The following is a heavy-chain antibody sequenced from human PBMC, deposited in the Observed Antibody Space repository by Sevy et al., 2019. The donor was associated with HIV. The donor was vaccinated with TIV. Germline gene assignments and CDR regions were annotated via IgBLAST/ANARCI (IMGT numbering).Heavy chain of an antibody. CDR2: INSGGGST. D-gene: IGHD3-22*01. CDR1: GFTFTEFV. Sequence: GGSLRLSCAASGFTFTEFVMSWVRQAPGKGLEWVSTINSGGGSTYYADSVKGRFTISRDNSQNTLDMQMNSLRAEDTAVYYCAKDVVGGYYDSSGYSDHWGQGTLVTVSS. J-gene: IGHJ4*02. V-gene: IGHV3-23*01. CDR3: AKDVVGGYYDSSGYSDH.